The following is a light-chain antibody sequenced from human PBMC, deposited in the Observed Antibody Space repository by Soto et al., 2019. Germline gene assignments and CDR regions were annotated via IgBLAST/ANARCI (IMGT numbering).Light chain of an antibody. CDR3: PYYEISPGT. CDR1: QNINNNY. CDR2: DAS. Sequence: ELVLTQPPGTLSLSPGERATLSCRASQNINNNYFACYQVKPGQSPRLFIYDASTRPTGIPDRFSGTVSGTDFTLTISRLEPDDFAVYYCPYYEISPGTFGQGTKVAIK. J-gene: IGKJ1*01. V-gene: IGKV3-20*01.